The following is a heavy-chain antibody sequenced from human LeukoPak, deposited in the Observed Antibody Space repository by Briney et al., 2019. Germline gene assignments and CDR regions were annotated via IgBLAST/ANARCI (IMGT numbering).Heavy chain of an antibody. CDR1: EYTFTNYY. D-gene: IGHD3-22*01. J-gene: IGHJ4*02. CDR2: INPSGGST. CDR3: ARDPPPDSSGYLFDY. V-gene: IGHV1-46*01. Sequence: APVKVSCKASEYTFTNYYLHWVRQAPGQGLEWMGIINPSGGSTSYAQKFQGRVTMTRDTSTSTIYMELSSLRSEDTAVYYCARDPPPDSSGYLFDYWGQGTLVTVSS.